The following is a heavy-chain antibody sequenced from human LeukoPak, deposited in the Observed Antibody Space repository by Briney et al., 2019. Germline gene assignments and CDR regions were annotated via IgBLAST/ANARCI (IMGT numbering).Heavy chain of an antibody. J-gene: IGHJ4*02. CDR3: ARGYYYDSSGYYYLYYFDY. CDR2: INHSGST. V-gene: IGHV4-34*01. CDR1: GGSISSYY. D-gene: IGHD3-22*01. Sequence: SETLSLTCTVSGGSISSYYWSWIRQPPGKGLEWIGEINHSGSTNYNPSLKSRVTISVDTSKNQFSLKLSSVTAADTAVYYCARGYYYDSSGYYYLYYFDYWGQGTLVTVSS.